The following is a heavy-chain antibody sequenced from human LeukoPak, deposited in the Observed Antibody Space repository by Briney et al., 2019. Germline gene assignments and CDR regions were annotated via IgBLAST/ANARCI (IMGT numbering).Heavy chain of an antibody. CDR3: AKEQWGVLPPGPDY. J-gene: IGHJ4*02. Sequence: PGGSLRLSCAASGFTFSSYGMHWVRQAPGKGLEWVAVISYDGSNKYYADSVKGRFTISRDNSKNTLYLQMNSLRAEDTAVYYCAKEQWGVLPPGPDYWGQGTLVTVSS. CDR2: ISYDGSNK. D-gene: IGHD1-26*01. CDR1: GFTFSSYG. V-gene: IGHV3-30*12.